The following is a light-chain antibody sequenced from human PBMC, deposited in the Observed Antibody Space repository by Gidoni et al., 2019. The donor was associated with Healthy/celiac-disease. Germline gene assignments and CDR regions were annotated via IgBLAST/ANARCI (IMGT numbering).Light chain of an antibody. CDR3: AAWDDSLSGYV. Sequence: QSVLTQSPSASGTPGQRVTISCSGSSSNIGSNYVYCYQQLPGTAPKLLIYSNNQRPSGVPVRFSGSKSGTSASLAISGLRSEDEADYYCAAWDDSLSGYVFGTGTKVTVL. V-gene: IGLV1-47*02. CDR2: SNN. CDR1: SSNIGSNY. J-gene: IGLJ1*01.